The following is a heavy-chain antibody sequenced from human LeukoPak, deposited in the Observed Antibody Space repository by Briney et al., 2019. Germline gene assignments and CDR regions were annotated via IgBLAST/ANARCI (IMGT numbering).Heavy chain of an antibody. J-gene: IGHJ4*02. CDR2: ISAYSGNT. CDR1: GYTFTSYG. Sequence: ASVKVSCKASGYTFTSYGISWVRQAPGQGLEWMGWISAYSGNTNYAQKLQGRVTMTTDTSTSTAYMELRSLRSDDTAVYYCARVHDYGDYFDYWGQGTLVTVSS. CDR3: ARVHDYGDYFDY. V-gene: IGHV1-18*01. D-gene: IGHD4-17*01.